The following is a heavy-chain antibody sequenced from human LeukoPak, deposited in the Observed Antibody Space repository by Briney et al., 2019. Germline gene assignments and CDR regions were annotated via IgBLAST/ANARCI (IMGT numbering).Heavy chain of an antibody. CDR1: GFTFSSYE. Sequence: GGSLRLSCAASGFTFSSYEMNWVRQAPGKGLEWVSYISSSGSTIYYADSVKGRFTISRDNTKNSLYLQMNSLRAEDTAVYYCAELGITMIRGVWGKGTTVTISS. J-gene: IGHJ6*04. D-gene: IGHD3-22*01. CDR3: AELGITMIRGV. CDR2: ISSSGSTI. V-gene: IGHV3-48*03.